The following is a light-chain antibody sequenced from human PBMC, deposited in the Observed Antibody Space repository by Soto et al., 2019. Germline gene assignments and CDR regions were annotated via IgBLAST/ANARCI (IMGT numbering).Light chain of an antibody. J-gene: IGLJ1*01. CDR3: SSYTSTSTLYV. CDR2: DVS. CDR1: SSDIGSYNY. Sequence: QSALTQPASVSGSPGQSIIISCTGTSSDIGSYNYVSWYQQLPGKVPKLIIYDVSNRPSGVSDRFSASKSGNAASLTISGLQAEDEADYYCSSYTSTSTLYVFGTGTKLTVL. V-gene: IGLV2-14*03.